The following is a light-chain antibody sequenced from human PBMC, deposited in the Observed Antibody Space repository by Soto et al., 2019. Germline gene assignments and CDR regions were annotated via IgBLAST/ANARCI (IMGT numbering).Light chain of an antibody. J-gene: IGKJ1*01. CDR2: KAS. CDR3: QQYNSYSWT. V-gene: IGKV1-5*03. CDR1: QSISSW. Sequence: DIQMPRSPSTLSASVGDRVMITCRASQSISSWLAWYQQKPGKAPKLLIYKASSLESGVPSRFSGSGSGTEFTLTISSLQPDDFATYYCQQYNSYSWTFGQGTTVDI.